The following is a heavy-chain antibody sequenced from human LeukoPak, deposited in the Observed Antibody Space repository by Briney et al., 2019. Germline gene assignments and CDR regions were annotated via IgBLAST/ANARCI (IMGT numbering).Heavy chain of an antibody. J-gene: IGHJ3*02. CDR2: ISSSSSYI. CDR3: ARDQRGSYGAFDI. D-gene: IGHD1-26*01. CDR1: GFTFSSYS. Sequence: GGSLRLSCAAPGFTFSSYSMNWVRQAPGKGLEWVSSISSSSSYIYYADSVKGRFTISRDNAKNSLYLQMNSLRAEDTAVYYCARDQRGSYGAFDIWGQGTMVTVSS. V-gene: IGHV3-21*01.